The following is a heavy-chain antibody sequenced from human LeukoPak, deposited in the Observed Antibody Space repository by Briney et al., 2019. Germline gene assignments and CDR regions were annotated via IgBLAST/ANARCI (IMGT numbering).Heavy chain of an antibody. CDR3: ASETTVTSLGY. D-gene: IGHD4-17*01. V-gene: IGHV3-66*02. CDR2: IYSGGST. Sequence: GGSLRLSCAASGFTVSSNYMSWVRQAPGKGLEWVSVIYSGGSTYYADSVKGRFTISRDNSKNTLYLQMNSLRVEDTAVYYCASETTVTSLGYWGQGTLVTVST. J-gene: IGHJ4*02. CDR1: GFTVSSNY.